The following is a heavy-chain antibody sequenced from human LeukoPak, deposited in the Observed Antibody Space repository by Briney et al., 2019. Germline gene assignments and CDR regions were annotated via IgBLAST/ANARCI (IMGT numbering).Heavy chain of an antibody. CDR1: GFTFSSYS. J-gene: IGHJ5*02. CDR3: GRDLSGWYWFDP. D-gene: IGHD6-19*01. V-gene: IGHV3-21*01. Sequence: GGSLRLSCAASGFTFSSYSMNWVRQAPGKGLEWVSSISSSGSYIYYADSVKGRSTISRDNAKNSLYLQMNSLRAEDTAVYYCGRDLSGWYWFDPWGQGTLVTVSS. CDR2: ISSSGSYI.